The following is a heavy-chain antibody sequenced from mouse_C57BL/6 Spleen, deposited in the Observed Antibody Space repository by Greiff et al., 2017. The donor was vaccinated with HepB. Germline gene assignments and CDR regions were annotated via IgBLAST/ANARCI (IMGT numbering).Heavy chain of an antibody. CDR2: IYPGDGDT. Sequence: QVQLQQSGAELVKPGASVKISCKASGYAFSSYWMNWVKQRPGKGLEWIGQIYPGDGDTNYNGKFKGKATLTADQSSSTAYMQLSSLTSEDSAVYFCARTDGYDEDYAMDYWGQGTSVTVSS. CDR1: GYAFSSYW. D-gene: IGHD2-2*01. V-gene: IGHV1-80*01. CDR3: ARTDGYDEDYAMDY. J-gene: IGHJ4*01.